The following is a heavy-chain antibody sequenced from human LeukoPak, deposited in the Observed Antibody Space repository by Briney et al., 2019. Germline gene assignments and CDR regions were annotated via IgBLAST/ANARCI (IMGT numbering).Heavy chain of an antibody. Sequence: GGSLRLSCAASGFTFSSYEMNWVRQAPGKGLEWVSYISSSGSTIYYADSVKGRFTISRDNAKNSLCLQMNSLRAEDTAVYYCARRSMVRGVVYFVYWGQGTLVTVSS. V-gene: IGHV3-48*03. CDR2: ISSSGSTI. CDR1: GFTFSSYE. D-gene: IGHD3-10*01. CDR3: ARRSMVRGVVYFVY. J-gene: IGHJ4*02.